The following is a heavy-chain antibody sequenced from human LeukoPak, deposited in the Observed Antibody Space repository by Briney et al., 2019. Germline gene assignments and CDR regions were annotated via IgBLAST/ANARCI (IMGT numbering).Heavy chain of an antibody. CDR3: ARLRRNSDKSGFYYYYDY. Sequence: GGSLRLSFAASGLTFISFSFNWVRQGPGKGLEWVSSINTVASYIYYADSVKGRFTISRDNAKNSLYLQMNSLRAEDTGVYYCARLRRNSDKSGFYYYYDYWGQGTLVTVSS. V-gene: IGHV3-21*06. CDR2: INTVASYI. J-gene: IGHJ4*02. CDR1: GLTFISFS. D-gene: IGHD3-22*01.